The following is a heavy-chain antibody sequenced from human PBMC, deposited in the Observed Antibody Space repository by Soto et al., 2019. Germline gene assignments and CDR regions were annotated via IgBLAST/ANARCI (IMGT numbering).Heavy chain of an antibody. CDR3: GCRVEDISYDYYGMDV. D-gene: IGHD2-15*01. CDR2: IYYSGST. J-gene: IGHJ6*02. V-gene: IGHV4-39*07. Sequence: SETLSLTCTVSGGSISSSSYYWGWIRQPPGKGLEWIGSIYYSGSTYYNPSLKSRVTISVDKSKNEFSLKVKSVTAADTAVYYCGCRVEDISYDYYGMDVWGQGTTVTVSS. CDR1: GGSISSSSYY.